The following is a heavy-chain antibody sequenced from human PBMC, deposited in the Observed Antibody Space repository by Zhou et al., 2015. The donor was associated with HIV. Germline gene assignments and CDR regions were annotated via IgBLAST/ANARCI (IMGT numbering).Heavy chain of an antibody. D-gene: IGHD3-22*01. Sequence: QVQLVQSGTEVKKPGSSVKVSCKSSGGSFNTYELSWVRQAPGQGLEWMGGIIPIFEVQNYAQKFRGRLTITADRSTSAAYMELTSLRSEDAAIYYCAKSSGDYDYAFEIWGQGT. CDR1: GGSFNTYE. J-gene: IGHJ3*02. CDR3: AKSSGDYDYAFEI. CDR2: IIPIFEVQ. V-gene: IGHV1-69*17.